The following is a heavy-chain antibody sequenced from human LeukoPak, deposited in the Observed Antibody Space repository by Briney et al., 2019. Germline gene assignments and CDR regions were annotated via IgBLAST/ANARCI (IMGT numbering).Heavy chain of an antibody. D-gene: IGHD3-10*01. CDR3: ASYGSGSYDY. CDR1: GFTFSSYA. J-gene: IGHJ4*02. Sequence: PGGSLRLSCAASGFTFSSYAMSWVRQAPGKGLEWVSAISGSGTNTDYADSVKGRFTISRDNAKNSLYLQMNSLRAEDTAVYYCASYGSGSYDYWGQGTLVTVSS. CDR2: ISGSGTNT. V-gene: IGHV3-23*01.